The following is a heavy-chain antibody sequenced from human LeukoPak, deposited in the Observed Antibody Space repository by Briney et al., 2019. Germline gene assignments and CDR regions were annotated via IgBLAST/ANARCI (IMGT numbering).Heavy chain of an antibody. CDR3: AREISHWPGQLVGEVDH. CDR1: GFTFSDYY. V-gene: IGHV3-11*04. Sequence: GGSLRLSCAASGFTFSDYYMSWIRQAPGKGLEWVSYISSSGSTIYYADSVKGRFTISRDNAKNSLYLQMDSLRAEDTAVYYCAREISHWPGQLVGEVDHWGQGTLVTVSS. CDR2: ISSSGSTI. J-gene: IGHJ4*02. D-gene: IGHD6-13*01.